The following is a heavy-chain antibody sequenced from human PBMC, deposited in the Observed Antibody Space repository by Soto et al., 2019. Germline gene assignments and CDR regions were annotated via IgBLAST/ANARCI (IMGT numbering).Heavy chain of an antibody. CDR3: AREGYCSSTSCYNGWFDP. J-gene: IGHJ5*02. Sequence: QVQLVQSGAEVKKPGASVKVSCKASGYTFTSYDINWVRQATEQGLEWMGWMNPNSGNTGYAQKFQGRVTMTRNTSISTAYMELSSLRSEDTAVYYCAREGYCSSTSCYNGWFDPWGQGTLVTVSS. CDR2: MNPNSGNT. D-gene: IGHD2-2*02. CDR1: GYTFTSYD. V-gene: IGHV1-8*01.